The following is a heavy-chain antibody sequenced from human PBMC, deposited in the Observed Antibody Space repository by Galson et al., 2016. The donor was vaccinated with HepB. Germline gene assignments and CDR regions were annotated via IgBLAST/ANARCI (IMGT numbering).Heavy chain of an antibody. CDR3: ARDTEDILTGSYNDY. CDR1: GYTFSDYG. V-gene: IGHV1-18*04. D-gene: IGHD3-9*01. J-gene: IGHJ4*02. CDR2: ISAYNGNT. Sequence: SVKVSCKASGYTFSDYGISWVRQAPGQGLEWMGWISAYNGNTNFAQKVQGRVTMTTDTSTSTAYMELRSLTSDDTAVYYCARDTEDILTGSYNDYWGQGTLVTVSS.